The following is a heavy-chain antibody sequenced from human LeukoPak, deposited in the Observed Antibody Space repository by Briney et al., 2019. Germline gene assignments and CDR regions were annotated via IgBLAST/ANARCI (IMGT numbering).Heavy chain of an antibody. CDR3: AREHDSSGYYDRFQH. CDR1: GYTFTGYY. Sequence: GASVKVSCKASGYTFTGYYMHWVRQAPGQGLEWMGWINPNSGGTNYAQKFQGRVTMTRDTSISTAYMELSGLRSDDTAVYYCAREHDSSGYYDRFQHWGQGTLVTVSS. J-gene: IGHJ1*01. CDR2: INPNSGGT. D-gene: IGHD3-22*01. V-gene: IGHV1-2*02.